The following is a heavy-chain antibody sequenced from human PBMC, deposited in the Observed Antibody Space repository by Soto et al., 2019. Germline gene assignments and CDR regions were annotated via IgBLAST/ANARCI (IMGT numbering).Heavy chain of an antibody. Sequence: QVQLVESGGRVVQPGGSLRLSCAASGFMFSRYAIHWVRQAPGKGLELVAVISKDGSVNYYADSVRGRFSISRDKSKNTVYLEMNGMRDDDTAVFYCARSRSGAVPDSFGYWGQGTLVTVSS. J-gene: IGHJ1*01. CDR1: GFMFSRYA. V-gene: IGHV3-30-3*01. D-gene: IGHD3-3*01. CDR2: ISKDGSVN. CDR3: ARSRSGAVPDSFGY.